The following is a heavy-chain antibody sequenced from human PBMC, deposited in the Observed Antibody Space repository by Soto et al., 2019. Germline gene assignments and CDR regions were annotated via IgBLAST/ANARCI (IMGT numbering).Heavy chain of an antibody. Sequence: SVTLSVTCSVSGGSISGSYWSWIRQSPGKGLEWLGYVYYTGSTNYSPSLRSRFTISRDNAKNSLYLQMNSLRAEDTAVYYCARESVSPGDYFDYWGQGTLVTVSS. J-gene: IGHJ4*02. CDR2: VYYTGST. CDR3: ARESVSPGDYFDY. V-gene: IGHV4-59*12. CDR1: GGSISGSY. D-gene: IGHD3-10*01.